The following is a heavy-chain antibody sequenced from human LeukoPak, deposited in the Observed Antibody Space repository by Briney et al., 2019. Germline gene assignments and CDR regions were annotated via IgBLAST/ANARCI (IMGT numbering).Heavy chain of an antibody. J-gene: IGHJ4*02. CDR2: IYDSGST. CDR1: GGSISSYY. V-gene: IGHV4-59*01. D-gene: IGHD6-13*01. Sequence: SETLSLTCTVSGGSISSYYWSWIRQPPGKGLEWIGFIYDSGSTKYNPSLKSRVAISVDTSKTQYSLKLSSVTAADTAVYYCARDGFGGGRAAGFFDSWGQGTLVTVSS. CDR3: ARDGFGGGRAAGFFDS.